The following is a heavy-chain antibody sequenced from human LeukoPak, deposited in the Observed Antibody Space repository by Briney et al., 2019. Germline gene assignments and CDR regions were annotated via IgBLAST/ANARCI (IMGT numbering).Heavy chain of an antibody. J-gene: IGHJ3*02. CDR1: GFTFRNYC. V-gene: IGHV3-7*05. D-gene: IGHD1/OR15-1a*01. CDR3: ARILRLNNPRAFDI. CDR2: IVEEGSQK. Sequence: GGSLRLSCAASGFTFRNYCMNWVRQAPGKGLELVANIVEEGSQKYYVDSAKGRFTISRDNANNSLYLQMNTLRAEDTAVYYCARILRLNNPRAFDIWGQGTMVTVSS.